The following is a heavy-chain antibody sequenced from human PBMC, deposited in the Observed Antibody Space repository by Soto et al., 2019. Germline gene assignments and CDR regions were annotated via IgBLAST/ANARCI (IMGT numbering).Heavy chain of an antibody. CDR1: GFTFSSYS. V-gene: IGHV3-48*02. Sequence: PGGSLRLSCAASGFTFSSYSMNWVRQAPGKGLEWVSYISSSSSTIYYADSVKGRFTISRDNAKNSLYLQMNSLRDEDTAVYYCARDTYYYDSSPSGYCDYWGQGTLVTVSS. D-gene: IGHD3-22*01. CDR2: ISSSSSTI. CDR3: ARDTYYYDSSPSGYCDY. J-gene: IGHJ4*02.